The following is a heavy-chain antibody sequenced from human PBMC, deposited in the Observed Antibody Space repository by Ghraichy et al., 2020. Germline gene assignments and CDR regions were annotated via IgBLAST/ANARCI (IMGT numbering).Heavy chain of an antibody. Sequence: SETLSLTCTVSGDSINSNSYYWGWIRQAPGRGLEWIGNIYYSGSTFYSPSLKSRIIISLDTSKSQFSLKLSSVTAADTAVYFCARVCVGVVMNHPYHHYGMDVWGQGTTVTVSS. CDR1: GDSINSNSYY. D-gene: IGHD3-22*01. V-gene: IGHV4-39*07. CDR2: IYYSGST. CDR3: ARVCVGVVMNHPYHHYGMDV. J-gene: IGHJ6*02.